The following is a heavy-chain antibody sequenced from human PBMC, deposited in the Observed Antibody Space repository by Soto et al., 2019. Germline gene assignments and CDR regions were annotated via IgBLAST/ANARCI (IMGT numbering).Heavy chain of an antibody. CDR3: ARNEIVPVPAAVDFYYFYAMDV. V-gene: IGHV1-69*06. D-gene: IGHD2-2*01. CDR2: IIPISGTT. CDR1: GGTFSNSA. J-gene: IGHJ6*02. Sequence: QVQLVQSGAEVRKPGSSIKVSCTASGGTFSNSAINWVRQAPGQGLEWMGGIIPISGTTNYAQKFQGRVTIIAEKSTNTTYMELSSLRSEDTAVYYCARNEIVPVPAAVDFYYFYAMDVWGQGTTVTVSS.